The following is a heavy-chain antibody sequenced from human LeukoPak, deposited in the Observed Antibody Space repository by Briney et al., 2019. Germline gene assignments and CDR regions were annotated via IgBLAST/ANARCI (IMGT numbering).Heavy chain of an antibody. V-gene: IGHV3-48*01. D-gene: IGHD3-10*01. J-gene: IGHJ5*02. CDR2: ISSASNTI. Sequence: GGSLRLSCAASGFTFSSYSMNWVRQAPGKGLEWVSYISSASNTIYYADSVKGRFTISRDNAKNSLYLQMNSLRAKDTAMYYCARDGWFGDYNWFDPWGQGTLVTVSS. CDR1: GFTFSSYS. CDR3: ARDGWFGDYNWFDP.